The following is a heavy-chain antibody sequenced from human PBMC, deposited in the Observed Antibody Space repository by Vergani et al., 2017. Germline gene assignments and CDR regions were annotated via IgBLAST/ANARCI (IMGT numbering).Heavy chain of an antibody. J-gene: IGHJ5*02. V-gene: IGHV4-34*01. CDR1: GGSFSGYY. CDR2: INYRGST. D-gene: IGHD5-18*01. CDR3: ARGLAMAPGRWFDP. Sequence: QVQLQQWGAGLLKPSETLSLTCAVYGGSFSGYYWSWIRQPPGKGLEWIGEINYRGSTNYNPSLKRRVTISVDTSKNQFSLKLSSVTAADTAVYYGARGLAMAPGRWFDPWGQGTLVTVSS.